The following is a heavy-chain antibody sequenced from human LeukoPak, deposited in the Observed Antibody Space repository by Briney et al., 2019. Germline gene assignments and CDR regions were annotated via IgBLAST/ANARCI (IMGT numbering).Heavy chain of an antibody. V-gene: IGHV3-7*01. CDR3: ARGGYSFDY. CDR1: GFTFSSYV. CDR2: LHADGIER. J-gene: IGHJ4*02. D-gene: IGHD5-12*01. Sequence: PEGSLRLSCAASGFTFSSYVMTWVRQAPGKGLEWVARLHADGIERYYVDPVKGRFTISRDNAKNSLHLQMYSLRLDDTAVYYCARGGYSFDYLGQGTLVTVSS.